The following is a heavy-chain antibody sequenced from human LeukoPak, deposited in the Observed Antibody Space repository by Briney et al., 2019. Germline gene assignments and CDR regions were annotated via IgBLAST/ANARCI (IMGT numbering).Heavy chain of an antibody. V-gene: IGHV3-7*01. D-gene: IGHD4/OR15-4a*01. Sequence: TGGSLRLSCAASGFTFSRNWMNWVRQAPGKGLEWVANIKEDGSGKYYVDSVRGRFTVSRENAKNSLYLKMENLRAEDTDVYYCARDDYGPSDWGQGTLVTVSS. CDR1: GFTFSRNW. J-gene: IGHJ4*02. CDR3: ARDDYGPSD. CDR2: IKEDGSGK.